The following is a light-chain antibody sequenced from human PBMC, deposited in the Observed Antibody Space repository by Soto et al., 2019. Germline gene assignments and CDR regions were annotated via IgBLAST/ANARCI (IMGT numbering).Light chain of an antibody. CDR3: QSADSSGTYVV. CDR1: ALPKQY. V-gene: IGLV3-25*03. CDR2: KDS. J-gene: IGLJ2*01. Sequence: SSELTQPPSVSVSPGQTSSITCSGDALPKQYAYWYQQKPGQAPVLVIYKDSERPSGIPERFSGSSSGTTVTLTISGVQAEDEADYYCQSADSSGTYVVFGGGTKVTVL.